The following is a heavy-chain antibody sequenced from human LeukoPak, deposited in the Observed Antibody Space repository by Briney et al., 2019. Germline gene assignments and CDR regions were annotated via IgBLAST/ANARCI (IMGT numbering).Heavy chain of an antibody. CDR3: AREGGVPAVFDY. Sequence: ASVKVSCKASGYTFTTYGVTWVRQAPGQGLEWMGWISPYNGDTNYAQNLQGRVTLTTDTSTSTAYMELRSLRSDGTAVYYCAREGGVPAVFDYWGQGTLVTVSS. CDR1: GYTFTTYG. D-gene: IGHD3-3*01. CDR2: ISPYNGDT. J-gene: IGHJ4*02. V-gene: IGHV1-18*01.